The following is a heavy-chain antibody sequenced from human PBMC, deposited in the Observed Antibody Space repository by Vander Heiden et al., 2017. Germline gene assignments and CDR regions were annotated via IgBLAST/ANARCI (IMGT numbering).Heavy chain of an antibody. CDR1: GGSFGGCD. V-gene: IGHV4-34*01. J-gene: IGHJ5*02. CDR3: AAGLSTWSNYNWFED. Sequence: QVQLQQRGPGLLKPSDTLSLTCAFFGGSFGGCDWSGMRQQPGKGVEWIGEINDRGRTNSNTSLRSRVTISLDTSNNQFSLRLTSVAAADTAVYYCAAGLSTWSNYNWFEDWGQGTLVTVSS. D-gene: IGHD2-8*01. CDR2: INDRGRT.